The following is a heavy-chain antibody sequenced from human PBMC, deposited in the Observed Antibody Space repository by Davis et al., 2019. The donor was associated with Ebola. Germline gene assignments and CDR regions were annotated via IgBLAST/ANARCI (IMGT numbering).Heavy chain of an antibody. J-gene: IGHJ4*02. CDR1: GYTFTSYD. D-gene: IGHD2-2*02. Sequence: ASVKVSCKASGYTFTSYDINWVRQATGQGLEWMGWMNPNSGNTGYAQKFQGRVTMTRNTSISTAYMELSSLRSEDTAVYYCAKAYIVVVPAAIYDYWGQGTLVTVSS. V-gene: IGHV1-8*01. CDR2: MNPNSGNT. CDR3: AKAYIVVVPAAIYDY.